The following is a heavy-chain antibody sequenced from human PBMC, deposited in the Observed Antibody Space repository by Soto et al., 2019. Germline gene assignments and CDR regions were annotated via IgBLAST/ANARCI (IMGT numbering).Heavy chain of an antibody. Sequence: ASVKVSCKASGYTFTSYYMHWVRQAPGQGLEWMGIINPSGGSTSYAQKFQGRVTMTRDTSTSTVYMELSSLRSEDTAVYYCARDVRTIVVPAAIGLGYSSSPVPGWFDPWGQGTLVTVS. V-gene: IGHV1-46*01. J-gene: IGHJ5*02. D-gene: IGHD2-2*01. CDR1: GYTFTSYY. CDR2: INPSGGST. CDR3: ARDVRTIVVPAAIGLGYSSSPVPGWFDP.